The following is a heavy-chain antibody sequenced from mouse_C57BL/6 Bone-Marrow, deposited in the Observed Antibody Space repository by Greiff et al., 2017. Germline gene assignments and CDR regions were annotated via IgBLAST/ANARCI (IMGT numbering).Heavy chain of an antibody. V-gene: IGHV1-50*01. CDR1: GYTFTSYW. CDR3: AWIYYDSSWFAY. Sequence: QVQLQQPGAELVKPGASVKLSCKASGYTFTSYWMQWVKQRPGQGLEWIGEIDPSDSYTNYNQKFKGKATLPVDTSSSTAYMQRSSLTSEDSAVYYCAWIYYDSSWFAYWGQGTLVTVSA. CDR2: IDPSDSYT. J-gene: IGHJ3*01. D-gene: IGHD2-4*01.